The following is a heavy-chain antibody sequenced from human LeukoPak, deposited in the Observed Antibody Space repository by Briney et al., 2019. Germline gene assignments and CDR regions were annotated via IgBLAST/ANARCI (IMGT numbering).Heavy chain of an antibody. CDR3: ASSPSYSVSSFDY. CDR2: IYHSGST. V-gene: IGHV4-38-2*01. D-gene: IGHD2-21*01. J-gene: IGHJ4*02. CDR1: GYSISSGYY. Sequence: PSETLSLTCAVSGYSISSGYYWGWIRQSPGKGLEWIGSIYHSGSTYYNPSLKSRVTISVDTSKNQFSLKLSSVTAADTAVYYCASSPSYSVSSFDYWGQGTLVTVSS.